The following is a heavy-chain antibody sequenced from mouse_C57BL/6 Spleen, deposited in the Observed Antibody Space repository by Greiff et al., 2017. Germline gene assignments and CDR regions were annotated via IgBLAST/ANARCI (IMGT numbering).Heavy chain of an antibody. CDR1: GFTFSSYA. CDR2: ISDGGSYT. J-gene: IGHJ4*01. Sequence: EVHLVESGGGLVKPGGSLKLSCAASGFTFSSYAMSWVRQTPEKRLEWVATISDGGSYTYYPDNVKGRFTISRDNAKNNLYLQMSHLNSEDTAMYYCARVPNYYGSSYDYYAMDYWGQGTSVTVSS. CDR3: ARVPNYYGSSYDYYAMDY. D-gene: IGHD1-1*01. V-gene: IGHV5-4*01.